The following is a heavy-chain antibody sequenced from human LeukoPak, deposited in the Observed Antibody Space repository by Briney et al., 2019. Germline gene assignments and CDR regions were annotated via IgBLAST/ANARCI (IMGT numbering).Heavy chain of an antibody. CDR3: ARGIRQYAKSYFDY. CDR1: GFNCRDYY. CDR2: ISSSGTTI. J-gene: IGHJ4*02. V-gene: IGHV3-11*01. Sequence: GGSLRPSRAGSGFNCRDYYMSWSPQGPGEGLGWLSYISSSGTTIYYTDSVKGRFTISRDNAKNSLYLHMNSLRAEDTAVYYCARGIRQYAKSYFDYWGQGTLVTVSS. D-gene: IGHD4-11*01.